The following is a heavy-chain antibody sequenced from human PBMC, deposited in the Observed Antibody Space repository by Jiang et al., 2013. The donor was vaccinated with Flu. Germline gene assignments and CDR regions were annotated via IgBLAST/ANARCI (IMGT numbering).Heavy chain of an antibody. J-gene: IGHJ3*01. CDR2: IDNGSTII. CDR3: ARDRDWAFDV. D-gene: IGHD2-21*01. V-gene: IGHV3-48*02. Sequence: EVQLVESGGGLVQPGGSLRLSCAASGFSFSNYTMNWVRQAPGKGLEWVSYIDNGSTIIYYADSVKGRFTISRDNAKNSLSLLMNSLKDEDTAIYYCARDRDWAFDVWGPRDNGHRLL. CDR1: GFSFSNYT.